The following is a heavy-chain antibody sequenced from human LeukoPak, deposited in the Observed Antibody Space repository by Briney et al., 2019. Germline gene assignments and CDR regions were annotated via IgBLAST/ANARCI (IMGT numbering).Heavy chain of an antibody. V-gene: IGHV3-53*01. Sequence: GGSLRLSCAASGFTVSSNYMSWVRQAPGKGLEWVSVIYSGGSTYYADSVKGRFTISRDNSKNTLYLQMNSLRAEDTAVYYCARGRDYYDSSGYYSYGMDVWGQGTMVTVSS. D-gene: IGHD3-22*01. CDR1: GFTVSSNY. CDR3: ARGRDYYDSSGYYSYGMDV. CDR2: IYSGGST. J-gene: IGHJ6*02.